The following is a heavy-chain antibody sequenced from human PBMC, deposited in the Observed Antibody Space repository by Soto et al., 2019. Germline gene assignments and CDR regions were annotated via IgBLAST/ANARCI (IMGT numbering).Heavy chain of an antibody. CDR3: AKARFYFDSSPYDS. Sequence: GGSLRLSCAASGFTFEDYALHWVRQSSGKGPEWVSLINADGTDTYYAHSVNGRFTISRDNRKASFFLQMNSLRPEDSAMYYCAKARFYFDSSPYDSWGQGTLVTVSS. V-gene: IGHV3-43D*04. CDR2: INADGTDT. CDR1: GFTFEDYA. D-gene: IGHD3-22*01. J-gene: IGHJ4*02.